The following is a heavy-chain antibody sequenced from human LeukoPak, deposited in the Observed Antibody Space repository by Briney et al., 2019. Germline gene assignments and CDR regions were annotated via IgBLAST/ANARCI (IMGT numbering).Heavy chain of an antibody. Sequence: ASVKVSCKASGYTFTSYGISWVRQAPGQGLEWMGWISAYNGNTNYAQKLQGRVTMTTDTSTSTAYMELRSLRSDATAVYYCAREIGYCSGGSCYSIWGQGTLVTVSS. D-gene: IGHD2-15*01. J-gene: IGHJ4*02. V-gene: IGHV1-18*01. CDR1: GYTFTSYG. CDR2: ISAYNGNT. CDR3: AREIGYCSGGSCYSI.